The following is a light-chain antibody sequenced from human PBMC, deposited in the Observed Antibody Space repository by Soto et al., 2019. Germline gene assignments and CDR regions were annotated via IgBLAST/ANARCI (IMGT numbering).Light chain of an antibody. CDR2: DVS. CDR3: SSYGGTKHFV. Sequence: QSVLAQPPSASGSPGQSVITSCTGTSSDVGSYDYVSWYQQHPGKAPKLMIYDVSKRPSWVPDRFSGFKSGNTASLTVSGLQAEDEADYYCSSYGGTKHFVFGTGTKVTGL. CDR1: SSDVGSYDY. V-gene: IGLV2-8*01. J-gene: IGLJ1*01.